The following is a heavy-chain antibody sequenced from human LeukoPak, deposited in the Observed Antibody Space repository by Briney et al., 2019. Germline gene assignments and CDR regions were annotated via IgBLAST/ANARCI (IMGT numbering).Heavy chain of an antibody. CDR1: GYTFTNYD. CDR2: MNPNSGNT. D-gene: IGHD3-10*01. V-gene: IGHV1-8*01. J-gene: IGHJ6*02. CDR3: ARAFGELLSLYYYYYGMDV. Sequence: ASVKVSCKTSGYTFTNYDINWVRQATGQGLEWMGWMNPNSGNTGYAQKFQGRVTMTRNISTSTAYMELSSLRSEDTAVYYCARAFGELLSLYYYYYGMDVWGQGTTVTVSS.